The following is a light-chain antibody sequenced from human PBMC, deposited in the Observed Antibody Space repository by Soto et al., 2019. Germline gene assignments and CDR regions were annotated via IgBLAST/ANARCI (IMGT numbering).Light chain of an antibody. V-gene: IGLV1-40*01. CDR3: QSYDSSLNYV. CDR1: SSNIGAGYD. J-gene: IGLJ1*01. Sequence: QSVLKQPPSGSGAPWEGVPISCTGSSSNIGAGYDVHWYQQLPGTAPKLLIYGNSNRPSGVPDRFSGSKSGTSASLAITGLQAEDEADYYCQSYDSSLNYVFGTGTKVTV. CDR2: GNS.